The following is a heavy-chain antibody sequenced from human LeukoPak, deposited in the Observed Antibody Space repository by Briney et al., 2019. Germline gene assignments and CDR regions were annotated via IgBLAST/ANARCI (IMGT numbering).Heavy chain of an antibody. CDR2: TISSGDSS. CDR1: GFSFSTSD. V-gene: IGHV3-23*01. CDR3: AHXXXXXXXQD. Sequence: GGSLRLSCVATGFSFSTSDMSWVRQAPEKGLEWVSSTISSGDSSQYADSVKGRFTISRDNSKHTLYLQMDSLRAEDTVVYFCAHXXXXXXXQDWXXGTXXTVS. J-gene: IGHJ1*01.